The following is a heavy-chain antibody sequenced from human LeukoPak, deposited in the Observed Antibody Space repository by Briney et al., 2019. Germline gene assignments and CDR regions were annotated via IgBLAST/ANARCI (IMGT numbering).Heavy chain of an antibody. V-gene: IGHV4-4*09. CDR1: AGSNNSYY. CDR3: ARRAPKKGWFDP. CDR2: THPSGNT. Sequence: SETLSLTCTVSAGSNNSYYWSWIRQPPGKGLEWIGYTHPSGNTNYSPSLKSRVTISIDTSRNQFSLKLSSVTAADTAVYFCARRAPKKGWFDPWGQGTLVTVSS. J-gene: IGHJ5*02.